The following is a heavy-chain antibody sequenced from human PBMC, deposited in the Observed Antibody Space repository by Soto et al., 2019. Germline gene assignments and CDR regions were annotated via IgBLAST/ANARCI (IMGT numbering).Heavy chain of an antibody. CDR2: ISSSSSYI. D-gene: IGHD5-12*01. CDR1: GFTFSSYS. CDR3: ARDSKRDGYNIP. Sequence: EVQLVESGGGLVKPGGSLRLSCAASGFTFSSYSMNWVRQAPGKGLEWVSSISSSSSYIYYADSVKGRFTISRDNAKNSLYLQMNSLRAEDTAVYYCARDSKRDGYNIPWGQGTLVTVSS. V-gene: IGHV3-21*01. J-gene: IGHJ5*02.